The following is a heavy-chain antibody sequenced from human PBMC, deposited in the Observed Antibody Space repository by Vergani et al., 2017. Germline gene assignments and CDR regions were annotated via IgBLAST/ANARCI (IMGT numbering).Heavy chain of an antibody. CDR2: ISSSSSTI. Sequence: EVQLVESGGGLVQPGGSLRLSCAASGFTFSSYSMNWVRHAPGKGLEWVSYISSSSSTIYYADSVKGRFTISRDNANNSLYLQMNSRRAEDTAVYYCERRVFLCIGGSCYNWFDPWGQGTWVTVAS. CDR3: ERRVFLCIGGSCYNWFDP. D-gene: IGHD2-15*01. J-gene: IGHJ5*02. CDR1: GFTFSSYS. V-gene: IGHV3-48*01.